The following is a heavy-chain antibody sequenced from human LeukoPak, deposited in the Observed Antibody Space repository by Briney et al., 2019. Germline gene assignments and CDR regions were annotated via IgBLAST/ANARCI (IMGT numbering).Heavy chain of an antibody. CDR1: GFTFSGSA. Sequence: KSGGSLRLSCAASGFTFSGSAMHWVRQASGKGLEWVGRIRSKANSYATAYAASVKGRFTISRDNSKNTRYLQMNSLRAEDTAVYYCAVCHWHSSGCRNDYWGQGTLVSVSS. CDR2: IRSKANSYAT. V-gene: IGHV3-73*01. J-gene: IGHJ4*02. CDR3: AVCHWHSSGCRNDY. D-gene: IGHD6-19*01.